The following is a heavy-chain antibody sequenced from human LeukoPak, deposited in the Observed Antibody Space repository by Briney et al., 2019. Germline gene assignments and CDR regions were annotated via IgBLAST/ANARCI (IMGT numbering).Heavy chain of an antibody. V-gene: IGHV3-7*01. CDR2: MKEDGGEE. J-gene: IGHJ2*01. Sequence: GGSLRLSCAASGFIFSPYWVTWVRQAPGMGLEWVANMKEDGGEEFYVDSVRGRFTIPRDNAKNSVYLQMNSLRVEDTGVYYCARVRTEWYIDLWGRGTLVTVST. CDR3: ARVRTEWYIDL. CDR1: GFIFSPYW. D-gene: IGHD2-8*02.